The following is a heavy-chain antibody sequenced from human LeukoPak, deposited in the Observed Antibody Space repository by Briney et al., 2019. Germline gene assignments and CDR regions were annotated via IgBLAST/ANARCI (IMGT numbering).Heavy chain of an antibody. CDR3: ARAHGGVCDL. CDR2: ISYDGSQE. D-gene: IGHD3-16*01. J-gene: IGHJ3*01. V-gene: IGHV3-30-3*01. Sequence: PGGCLRLSCAASGFIFSSYAMHWARQAPGKGLEWVAVISYDGSQEHYSDSVKGRFIISRDNSKSTLHLQMNSLRIDDTAVYYCARAHGGVCDLWGQGTMVTVSP. CDR1: GFIFSSYA.